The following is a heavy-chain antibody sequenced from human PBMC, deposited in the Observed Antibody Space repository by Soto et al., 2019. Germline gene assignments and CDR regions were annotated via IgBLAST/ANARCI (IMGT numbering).Heavy chain of an antibody. V-gene: IGHV1-69*13. CDR2: IIPIFGTA. CDR1: GGTFSSYA. J-gene: IGHJ5*02. CDR3: AHMKTGWFDP. Sequence: SVKVSFKASGGTFSSYAISWLRQAPGQGLEWMGGIIPIFGTANYAQKFQGRVTITADESTSTAYMELSSLRSEDTAVYYCAHMKTGWFDPWGQGTLVTVSS.